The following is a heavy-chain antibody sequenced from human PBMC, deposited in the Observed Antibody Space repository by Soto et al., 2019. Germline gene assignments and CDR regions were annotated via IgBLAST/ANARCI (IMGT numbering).Heavy chain of an antibody. Sequence: SQTMSLTWTVSDGSISSRGYPRIWNQQPPGKGLEWIGYMYHSGSANYNPSLKSRVTISLDTSKNQFFLRLNSMTAADTAVYYSARMTATGDLRLDYWGQGTLDPVSS. D-gene: IGHD6-13*01. V-gene: IGHV4-61*08. CDR2: MYHSGSA. CDR3: ARMTATGDLRLDY. J-gene: IGHJ4*02. CDR1: DGSISSRGYP.